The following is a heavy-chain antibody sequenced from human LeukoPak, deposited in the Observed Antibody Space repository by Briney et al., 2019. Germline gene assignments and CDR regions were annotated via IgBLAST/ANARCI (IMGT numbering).Heavy chain of an antibody. CDR2: VSSNYYI. V-gene: IGHV3-21*01. Sequence: GGSLRLSCAASGFTFSTYTLNWVRQAPGKGLEWVSSVSSNYYIYYAASVKGRFTISRDNVKNSLYLQMNSLRAEDTAVYYCVRDCPSPYCSDGSCYSGTFDYWGQGTLVTVSS. J-gene: IGHJ4*02. D-gene: IGHD2-15*01. CDR3: VRDCPSPYCSDGSCYSGTFDY. CDR1: GFTFSTYT.